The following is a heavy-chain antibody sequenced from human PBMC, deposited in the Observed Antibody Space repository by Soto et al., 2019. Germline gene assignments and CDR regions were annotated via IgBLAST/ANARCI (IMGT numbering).Heavy chain of an antibody. Sequence: QVQLVESGGGIVQPGNSLRLSCAASGFTFSNYGMQWFRQAPDKGLEWVAVASWDGEAGYYADSVKGCFTISRDNSGDTLSLQMNSLRPEDTAVYYCVKEATVKAAHHFDSWGQGTLVTVST. CDR3: VKEATVKAAHHFDS. D-gene: IGHD4-4*01. CDR1: GFTFSNYG. CDR2: ASWDGEAG. V-gene: IGHV3-30*18. J-gene: IGHJ4*02.